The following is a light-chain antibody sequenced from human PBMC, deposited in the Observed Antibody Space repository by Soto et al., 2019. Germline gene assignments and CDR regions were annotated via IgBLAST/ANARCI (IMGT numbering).Light chain of an antibody. J-gene: IGKJ5*01. Sequence: DIQMTQSPSSLSASVGDRVTITCRASQSISSYLNWYQQKPGKDPKLLIYAASSLQSGVPSRFNGRGPWTEFTCIIRSLQPDDCATYYFQQSDSTPPITFGHGTRLAIK. CDR3: QQSDSTPPIT. CDR2: AAS. CDR1: QSISSY. V-gene: IGKV1-39*01.